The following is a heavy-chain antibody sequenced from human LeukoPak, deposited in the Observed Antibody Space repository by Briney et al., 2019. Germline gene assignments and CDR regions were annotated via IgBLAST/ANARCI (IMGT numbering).Heavy chain of an antibody. V-gene: IGHV1-46*01. Sequence: ASVKVSCKASGYTFTSYYMHWVRQAPGQGLEWMGIINPSGGSTSYAQKFQGRVTMTRDTSTSTVYMELSSLRSEDTAVYYCAEQPRGSYYYYGMDVWGQGTTVTVSS. CDR2: INPSGGST. D-gene: IGHD1-26*01. J-gene: IGHJ6*02. CDR1: GYTFTSYY. CDR3: AEQPRGSYYYYGMDV.